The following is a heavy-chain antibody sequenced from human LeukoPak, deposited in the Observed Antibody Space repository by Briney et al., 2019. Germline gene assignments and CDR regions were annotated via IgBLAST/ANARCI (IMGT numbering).Heavy chain of an antibody. CDR1: GGSISSYY. CDR3: ARSKYGSGSYPLRSNWFDP. V-gene: IGHV4-59*08. CDR2: IYYSGST. D-gene: IGHD3-10*01. Sequence: SETLSLTCTVSGGSISSYYWSWIRQPPGKGLEWIGYIYYSGSTNYNPSLKSRVTISVDTSKNQFSLKLSSVTAADTAVYYCARSKYGSGSYPLRSNWFDPWGQGTLVTVSS. J-gene: IGHJ5*02.